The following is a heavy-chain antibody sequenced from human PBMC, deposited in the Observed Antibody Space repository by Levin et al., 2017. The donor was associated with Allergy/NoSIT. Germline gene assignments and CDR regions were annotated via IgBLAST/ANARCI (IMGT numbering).Heavy chain of an antibody. CDR2: IYYSGST. J-gene: IGHJ5*02. V-gene: IGHV4-59*01. Sequence: SCTVSGGSISSYYWSWIRQPPGKGLEWIGYIYYSGSTKYYPSLKSRVTISLDTSKNQFSLKLSSVTAADTAVYYCARDLEYSYGSAGGTWGQGTLVTVSS. D-gene: IGHD5-18*01. CDR3: ARDLEYSYGSAGGT. CDR1: GGSISSYY.